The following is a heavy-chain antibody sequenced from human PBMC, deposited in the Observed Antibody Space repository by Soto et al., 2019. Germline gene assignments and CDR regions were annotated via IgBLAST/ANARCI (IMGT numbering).Heavy chain of an antibody. Sequence: KTSETLSLTCTVSGGSFSDYYWTWIRQPPGKGLEWVGDINSSGSTKYNPSLKSRVSISSDTSTNQFSLTMTSVSAADTAIYFCAIASPRKSGSWYDLFDLWGQGTLVTVSS. CDR3: AIASPRKSGSWYDLFDL. V-gene: IGHV4-59*01. J-gene: IGHJ4*01. D-gene: IGHD6-13*01. CDR1: GGSFSDYY. CDR2: INSSGST.